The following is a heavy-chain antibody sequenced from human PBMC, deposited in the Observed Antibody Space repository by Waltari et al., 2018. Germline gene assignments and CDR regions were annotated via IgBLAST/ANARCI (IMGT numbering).Heavy chain of an antibody. CDR1: GESFSAYY. V-gene: IGHV4-34*01. Sequence: QVQLQQWGAGLLKPSETLSRTCTVSGESFSAYYWGWVRQVPGKGLAWVGESSHPASTNDNPSLKSRGNISVYTYKTQFSLKLFSVTAADTALDYCTSGGNYDFWGHSPFVDPWGQGTQVTVSS. J-gene: IGHJ5*02. CDR3: TSGGNYDFWGHSPFVDP. D-gene: IGHD3-3*01. CDR2: SSHPAST.